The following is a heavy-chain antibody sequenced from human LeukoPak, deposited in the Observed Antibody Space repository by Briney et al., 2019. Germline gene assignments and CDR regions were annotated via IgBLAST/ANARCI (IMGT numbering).Heavy chain of an antibody. CDR3: TRYGGNSFSY. CDR2: IRSKAYGGTT. D-gene: IGHD4-23*01. V-gene: IGHV3-49*04. CDR1: GFTFGDSA. Sequence: QSGGSLRLSCTASGFTFGDSAMSWVRQAPGKGLEWVGFIRSKAYGGTTEYAASVKGRFTISRDDSTSIAYLQMNSLKTEDTAVYYCTRYGGNSFSYWGQGTLVTVSS. J-gene: IGHJ4*02.